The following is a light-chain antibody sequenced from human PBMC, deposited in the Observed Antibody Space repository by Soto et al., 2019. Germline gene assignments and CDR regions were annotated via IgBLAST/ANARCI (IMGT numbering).Light chain of an antibody. CDR1: QGIGDD. V-gene: IGKV1-6*02. J-gene: IGKJ2*01. CDR3: LQDYNYPRT. CDR2: AAS. Sequence: IQMTQYPSSLSASVGDRVTISCRASQGIGDDLGWYQQKPGKAPKLLIFAASNLERGVPSKFSGSGSGTDFTLTVSGLQPEDFATYYCLQDYNYPRTFGQGTKLEIK.